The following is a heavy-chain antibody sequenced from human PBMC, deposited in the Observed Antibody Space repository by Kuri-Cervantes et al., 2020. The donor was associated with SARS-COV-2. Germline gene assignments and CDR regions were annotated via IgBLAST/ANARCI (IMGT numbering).Heavy chain of an antibody. CDR1: GASINNYY. CDR2: IHHSGSS. J-gene: IGHJ4*02. D-gene: IGHD3-16*01. CDR3: ARGGGYDYPHY. V-gene: IGHV4-59*01. Sequence: SETLSLTCTVFGASINNYYWSWIRQPPGKGLEWIAYIHHSGSSNYNSSLKSRVTMSVDTSKSQLSLKLSSVTAADTAVYYCARGGGYDYPHYWGQGTLVTVSS.